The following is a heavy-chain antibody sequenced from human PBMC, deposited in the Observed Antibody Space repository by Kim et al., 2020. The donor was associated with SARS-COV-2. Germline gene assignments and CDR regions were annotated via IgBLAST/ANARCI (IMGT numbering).Heavy chain of an antibody. CDR3: ARDGGITRGIDV. Sequence: ASVKVSCKASGYTFTSQGINWVHQAPGQGPEWMGWISPFNGNTKYAQKLQGRVAMTTDTSTTTVKMELRSLTSDDTAVYYCARDGGITRGIDVWGQGTSV. CDR2: ISPFNGNT. J-gene: IGHJ6*02. V-gene: IGHV1-18*01. CDR1: GYTFTSQG. D-gene: IGHD1-7*01.